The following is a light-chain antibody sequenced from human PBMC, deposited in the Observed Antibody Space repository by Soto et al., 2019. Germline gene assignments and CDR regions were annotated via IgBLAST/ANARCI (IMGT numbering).Light chain of an antibody. CDR1: YSNIGSNF. J-gene: IGLJ2*01. CDR2: DNS. CDR3: GTWDSSPSVLV. Sequence: QSALTQSSSVSAAAGQKVSISCSGSYSNIGSNFVSWYQHFPGSAPKLVIYDNSQRPSGIPDRFSGSKSGSSATLGITGLQTGDDADYFCGTWDSSPSVLVFGGGTKLTVL. V-gene: IGLV1-51*01.